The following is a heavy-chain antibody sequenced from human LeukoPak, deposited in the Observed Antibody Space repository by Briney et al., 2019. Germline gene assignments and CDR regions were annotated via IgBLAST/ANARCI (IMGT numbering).Heavy chain of an antibody. D-gene: IGHD5-24*01. Sequence: ASVKVSCKAYGYTINGYGISWVRQAPGQGLEWMGWISAYNGNTNYAQKLQGRVTMTTDTSTSTAYMELRSLRSDDTAVYYCARGGWRDGYTAWPAANPGDYWGQGTLVTVSS. CDR2: ISAYNGNT. CDR3: ARGGWRDGYTAWPAANPGDY. J-gene: IGHJ4*02. V-gene: IGHV1-18*01. CDR1: GYTINGYG.